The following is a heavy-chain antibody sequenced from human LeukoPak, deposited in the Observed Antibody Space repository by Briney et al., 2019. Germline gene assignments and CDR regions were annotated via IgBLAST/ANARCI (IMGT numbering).Heavy chain of an antibody. D-gene: IGHD2-15*01. CDR2: IIPLFGTA. J-gene: IGHJ6*03. CDR3: ARGYCSGGSCFGFGDYYYYMDV. CDR1: GRTFSSYA. Sequence: GASVKVSCKASGRTFSSYAISWVRQAPGQGLEWMGGIIPLFGTANYAQKFQGRVTITADESTSTAYMELSSLRSEDTAVYYCARGYCSGGSCFGFGDYYYYMDVWGKGTTVTVSS. V-gene: IGHV1-69*13.